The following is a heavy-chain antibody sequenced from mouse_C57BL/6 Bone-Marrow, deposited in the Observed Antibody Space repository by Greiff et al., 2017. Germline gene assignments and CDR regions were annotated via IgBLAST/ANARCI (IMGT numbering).Heavy chain of an antibody. D-gene: IGHD2-1*01. J-gene: IGHJ1*03. CDR3: AAPIYYGLWYFDV. V-gene: IGHV1-85*01. Sequence: LVESGPELVKPGASVKLSCKASGYTFTSYDINWVKQRPGQGLEWIGWIYPRDGSTKYNEKFKGKATLTVDTSSSTAYMELHSLTSEDSAVYFCAAPIYYGLWYFDVWGTGTTVTVSS. CDR1: GYTFTSYD. CDR2: IYPRDGST.